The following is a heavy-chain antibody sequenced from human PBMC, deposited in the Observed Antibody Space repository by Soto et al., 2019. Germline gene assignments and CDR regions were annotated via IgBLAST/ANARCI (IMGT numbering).Heavy chain of an antibody. CDR3: ARLRVVAGYYYYGMDV. CDR2: ISAYNGNT. J-gene: IGHJ6*02. V-gene: IGHV1-18*01. Sequence: ASVKVSCKASGYTFTSYGISWVRQAPGQGLEWMGWISAYNGNTNYAQKLQGRVTMTTDTSTSTAYMELRSLRSDDTAVYYCARLRVVAGYYYYGMDVWGQGTTVTVSS. D-gene: IGHD6-19*01. CDR1: GYTFTSYG.